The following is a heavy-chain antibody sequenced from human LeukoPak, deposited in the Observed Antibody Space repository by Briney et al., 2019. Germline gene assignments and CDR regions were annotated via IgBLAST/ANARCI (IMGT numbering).Heavy chain of an antibody. V-gene: IGHV4-61*02. D-gene: IGHD2-2*02. J-gene: IGHJ4*02. CDR1: GGSISSGYYY. Sequence: PSETLSLTCTVSGGSISSGYYYWSWIPPPAGMGLEWIGRMYTSGSTEYNPSLNSRVTISVDTSKNQFSLKLSSVTAADTAVYYCTRSRERYCTSGSCYIDLQARWGQGTLVTVSS. CDR2: MYTSGST. CDR3: TRSRERYCTSGSCYIDLQAR.